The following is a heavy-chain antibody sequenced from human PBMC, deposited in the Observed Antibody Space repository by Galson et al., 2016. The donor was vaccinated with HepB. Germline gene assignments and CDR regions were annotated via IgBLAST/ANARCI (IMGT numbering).Heavy chain of an antibody. CDR1: GFSLTTPGAS. Sequence: PALVKPTQTLTLTCTFSGFSLTTPGASVAWIRQPPGKALEWLALISWDDLKLYSPSMNNRLTITKDTAKNQAVLRLTNMDPVDTGTYFCAHSQYYGLTVWGQGTTVTGSS. CDR2: ISWDDLK. D-gene: IGHD2/OR15-2a*01. J-gene: IGHJ6*02. V-gene: IGHV2-5*02. CDR3: AHSQYYGLTV.